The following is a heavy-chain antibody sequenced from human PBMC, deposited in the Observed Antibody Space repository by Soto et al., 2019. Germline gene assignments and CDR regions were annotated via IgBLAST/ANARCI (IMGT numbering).Heavy chain of an antibody. CDR3: ARADYYGSGSYYNPDY. V-gene: IGHV3-20*04. CDR2: INWNGGST. J-gene: IGHJ4*02. D-gene: IGHD3-10*01. Sequence: GGSLRLSCAASGFTFDAYGMSWVRQAPGKGLEWVSGINWNGGSTGYADSVKGRFTISRDNAKNSLYLQMNSLRAEDTALYYCARADYYGSGSYYNPDYWGQGTLVTVSS. CDR1: GFTFDAYG.